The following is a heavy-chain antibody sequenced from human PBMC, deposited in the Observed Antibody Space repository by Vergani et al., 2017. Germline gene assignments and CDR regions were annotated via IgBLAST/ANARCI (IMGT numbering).Heavy chain of an antibody. D-gene: IGHD6-19*01. Sequence: QLQLQESGPGLVMPSATLSLTCSVSGASIRSCNYYWGWIRPPPGKGLVWIASIYYSGSTYYNPSLKSRVTISVDTSKNQFSLKLSSVTAADTAVYFCARHTTVEWLVKLGWIDPWGQGILVTVSS. CDR2: IYYSGST. V-gene: IGHV4-39*01. CDR1: GASIRSCNYY. J-gene: IGHJ5*02. CDR3: ARHTTVEWLVKLGWIDP.